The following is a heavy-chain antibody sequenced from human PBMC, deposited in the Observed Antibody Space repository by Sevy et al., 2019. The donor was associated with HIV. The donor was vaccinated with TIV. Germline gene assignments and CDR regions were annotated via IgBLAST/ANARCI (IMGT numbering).Heavy chain of an antibody. CDR2: ISWDGGST. V-gene: IGHV3-43*01. D-gene: IGHD6-19*01. J-gene: IGHJ4*02. CDR1: GFTFDDYT. Sequence: GGSLRLSCAASGFTFDDYTMHWVRHAPGKGLEWVSLISWDGGSTYYADSVKGRFTISRDNSKNSLYLQMNSLRTEDTALYYCAKDMGAISSSGWYPPFDYWGQGTLVTVSS. CDR3: AKDMGAISSSGWYPPFDY.